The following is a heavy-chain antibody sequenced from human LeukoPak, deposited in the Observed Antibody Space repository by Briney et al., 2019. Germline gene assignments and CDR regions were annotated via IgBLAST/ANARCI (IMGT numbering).Heavy chain of an antibody. V-gene: IGHV3-23*01. CDR2: ISGSGDST. Sequence: GGSLRLSCAASGFTFSSYAMTWVRQAPGKGLEWVSAISGSGDSTYYADSVKGRFTISRDNSRNTLYLQMNSLRAEDTAVYYCAKLGVVVVAAFFDYWGQGTLVTVSS. CDR3: AKLGVVVVAAFFDY. J-gene: IGHJ4*02. D-gene: IGHD2-15*01. CDR1: GFTFSSYA.